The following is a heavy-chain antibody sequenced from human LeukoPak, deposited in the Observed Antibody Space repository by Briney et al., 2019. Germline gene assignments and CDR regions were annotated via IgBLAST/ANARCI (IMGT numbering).Heavy chain of an antibody. Sequence: GGSLRLSCAASGFTFSSYGMHWVRQAPGKGLEWVAFIRYDGINKYYADSVKGRFTISRDNSKSTLFAQMNSPRAEDTAVYYCAKGAIWTRGGQNYFMDVWGKGTTVTISS. CDR2: IRYDGINK. V-gene: IGHV3-30*02. CDR3: AKGAIWTRGGQNYFMDV. CDR1: GFTFSSYG. D-gene: IGHD2/OR15-2a*01. J-gene: IGHJ6*03.